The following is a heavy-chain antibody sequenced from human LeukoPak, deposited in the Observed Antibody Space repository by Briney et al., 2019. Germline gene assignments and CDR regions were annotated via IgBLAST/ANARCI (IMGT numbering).Heavy chain of an antibody. CDR3: ARGSCSSTSCFMDV. V-gene: IGHV1-3*01. J-gene: IGHJ6*02. D-gene: IGHD2-2*01. CDR1: EYTFSSYS. CDR2: INAGKGNT. Sequence: ASVKVSCKASEYTFSSYSIHWVRQAPGQRLEWMGWINAGKGNTKYSQKLQGRVTITGDTSASTAYMELSSLRSEDTAVYYCARGSCSSTSCFMDVWGHGTTVTVSS.